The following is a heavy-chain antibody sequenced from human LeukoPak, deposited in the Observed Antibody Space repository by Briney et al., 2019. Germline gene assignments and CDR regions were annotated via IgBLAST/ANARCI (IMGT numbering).Heavy chain of an antibody. J-gene: IGHJ4*02. CDR3: ARDRRSSSPNSILFDY. Sequence: ASVKVSCKASGYTVTNYGVSWVRQAPGQGLEWMGWIGAYNGNTNYAQKLQGRVTMTTDTSTSTAYMELRSLRSDDTAVYYCARDRRSSSPNSILFDYWGQGTVVTVSS. CDR2: IGAYNGNT. V-gene: IGHV1-18*01. D-gene: IGHD6-6*01. CDR1: GYTVTNYG.